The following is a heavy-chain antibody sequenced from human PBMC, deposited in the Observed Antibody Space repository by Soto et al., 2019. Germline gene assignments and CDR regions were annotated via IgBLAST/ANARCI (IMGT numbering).Heavy chain of an antibody. CDR3: AREFLYSGYDSYWYFYL. Sequence: EVQLVESGGGLVQPGGSLRLSCAASGFTVSSNYMSWVRQAPGKGLEWVSVIYGGGSTYYADSVKGRFTISRDNSKNKLYLQMNSLRAEDTAVYYCAREFLYSGYDSYWYFYLWGRGTLVTVSS. V-gene: IGHV3-66*01. CDR1: GFTVSSNY. D-gene: IGHD5-12*01. CDR2: IYGGGST. J-gene: IGHJ2*01.